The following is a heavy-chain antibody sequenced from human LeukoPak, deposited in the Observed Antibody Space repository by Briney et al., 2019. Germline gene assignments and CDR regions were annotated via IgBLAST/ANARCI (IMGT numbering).Heavy chain of an antibody. CDR2: INYIGST. V-gene: IGHV4-39*01. CDR3: PRQVGSCYWYFDT. CDR1: GGSIISNDYW. J-gene: IGHJ4*02. Sequence: SETLSLTCIVSGGSIISNDYWWGWIRQPPGKGLEWIGSINYIGSTHYNPALKTRVTISVDTSKNQFSLNLNSVTAVDTAVYYCPRQVGSCYWYFDTWGQGTLVTVSS. D-gene: IGHD2-8*02.